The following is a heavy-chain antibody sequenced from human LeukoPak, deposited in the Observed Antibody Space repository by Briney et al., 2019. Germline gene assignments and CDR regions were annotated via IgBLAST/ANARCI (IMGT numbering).Heavy chain of an antibody. J-gene: IGHJ4*02. CDR1: GFTFSSYG. Sequence: GGSLRLSCAASGFTFSSYGMHWVRQAPGKGLEWVAVIWYDGSNKYYADSVKGRFTISRDNPKNTLYLQMNSLRAEDTAVYYCARAPRSGSYYNCFDYWGQGTLVTVSS. CDR2: IWYDGSNK. D-gene: IGHD3-10*01. CDR3: ARAPRSGSYYNCFDY. V-gene: IGHV3-33*01.